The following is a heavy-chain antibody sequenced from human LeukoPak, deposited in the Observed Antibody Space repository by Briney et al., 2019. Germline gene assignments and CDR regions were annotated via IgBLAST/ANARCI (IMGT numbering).Heavy chain of an antibody. CDR2: ISSSSSYT. D-gene: IGHD5-18*01. Sequence: GGALRLSCAASGFTFSDYYMRWIRPAPGKGRGWVSYISSSSSYTNYADSVKGRFTISRDNAKNSLYLQMNSLRAEDTAVYYCAREPPRGGYSYGYYYWGQGTLVTVSS. J-gene: IGHJ4*02. V-gene: IGHV3-11*06. CDR1: GFTFSDYY. CDR3: AREPPRGGYSYGYYY.